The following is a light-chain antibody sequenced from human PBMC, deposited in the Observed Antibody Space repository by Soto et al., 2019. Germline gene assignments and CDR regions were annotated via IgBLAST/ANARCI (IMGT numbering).Light chain of an antibody. V-gene: IGKV3-20*01. CDR1: QSVSSSY. Sequence: EIVLQQSPGTLSLSPGERATLSCMASQSVSSSYLAWYQQKPGQAPRLLIYGASSRATGIPDRFSGSGSGTDFPLTISRLEPEDFAVYYCQQYTTFGPGTKVDIK. CDR3: QQYTT. CDR2: GAS. J-gene: IGKJ3*01.